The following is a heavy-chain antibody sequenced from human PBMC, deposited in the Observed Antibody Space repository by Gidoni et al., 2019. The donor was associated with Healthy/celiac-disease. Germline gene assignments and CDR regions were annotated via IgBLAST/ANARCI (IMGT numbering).Heavy chain of an antibody. J-gene: IGHJ4*02. CDR1: GGSFSGYY. V-gene: IGHV4-34*01. D-gene: IGHD3-10*01. Sequence: QVQLQQWGAGLWKPSETLSLTCAVYGGSFSGYYWSWIRQPPGKGLEWIGEINHSGSTNYNPSLKSRVTISVDTSKTQFSLKLSSVTAADTAVYYCARGPPRGKYWGQGTLVTVSS. CDR3: ARGPPRGKY. CDR2: INHSGST.